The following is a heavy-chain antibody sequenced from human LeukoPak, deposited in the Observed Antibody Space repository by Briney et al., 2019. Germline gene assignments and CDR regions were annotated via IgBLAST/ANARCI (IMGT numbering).Heavy chain of an antibody. CDR3: TGESRSSWYDY. J-gene: IGHJ4*02. Sequence: PGGSLRLSCAASGFTFSNAWMSWVRQAPGKGLEWVGRIKSKTDGGTPDYAAPVKGRFTISRDDSKNTLYLQMNSLKTEDTAVYYCTGESRSSWYDYWGQGTLVTVSS. V-gene: IGHV3-15*01. D-gene: IGHD6-13*01. CDR2: IKSKTDGGTP. CDR1: GFTFSNAW.